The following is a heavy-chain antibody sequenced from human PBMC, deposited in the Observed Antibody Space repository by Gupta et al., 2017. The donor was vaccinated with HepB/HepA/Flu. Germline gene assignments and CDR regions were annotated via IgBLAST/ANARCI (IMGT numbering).Heavy chain of an antibody. CDR3: ARDPETTYYYDSSGYYFDY. V-gene: IGHV3-33*01. Sequence: QVQLVESGGGVVQPGRSLRLSCAASGFTFSSYGMHWVRQAPGKGLEWVAVIWYDGSNKYYADSVKGRFTISRDNSKNTLYLQMNSLRAEDTAVYYCARDPETTYYYDSSGYYFDYWGQGTLVTVSS. D-gene: IGHD3-22*01. CDR2: IWYDGSNK. CDR1: GFTFSSYG. J-gene: IGHJ4*02.